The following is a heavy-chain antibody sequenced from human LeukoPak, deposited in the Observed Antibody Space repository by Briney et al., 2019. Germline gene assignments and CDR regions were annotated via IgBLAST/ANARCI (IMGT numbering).Heavy chain of an antibody. V-gene: IGHV4-59*01. CDR1: GGSISSYY. CDR2: IYYSGST. D-gene: IGHD3-22*01. Sequence: SETLSLTCTVSGGSISSYYWSWIRQPPGKGPEWIGYIYYSGSTNYNPSLKSRVTISVDTSKNQFSLKLSSVTAADTAVYYCARGLRYYDSIYFDYWGQGTLVTVSS. CDR3: ARGLRYYDSIYFDY. J-gene: IGHJ4*02.